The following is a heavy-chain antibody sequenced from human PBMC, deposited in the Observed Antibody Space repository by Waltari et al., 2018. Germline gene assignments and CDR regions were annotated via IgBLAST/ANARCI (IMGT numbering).Heavy chain of an antibody. CDR2: MQYRGST. Sequence: QLQLQESGPGLVRPSDTLCLTCPLPGGSIPTNSHWAWIRQPPGKGLEWMGNMQYRGSTFYNPSLMSRVTISLDTSKNQFSLTLTSVDAADTAVYFCGRIAFGDDGGYFQYWGQGTLVTVSS. V-gene: IGHV4-39*01. D-gene: IGHD4-17*01. CDR1: GGSIPTNSH. J-gene: IGHJ1*01. CDR3: GRIAFGDDGGYFQY.